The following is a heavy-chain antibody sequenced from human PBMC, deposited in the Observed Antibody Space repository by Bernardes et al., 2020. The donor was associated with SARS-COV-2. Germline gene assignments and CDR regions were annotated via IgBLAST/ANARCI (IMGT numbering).Heavy chain of an antibody. CDR3: AKILSSAWFDLRVRYFEN. J-gene: IGHJ4*02. CDR2: ISHDGGHK. Sequence: GGSLRLSCAVSGFIFSDYAMHWVRQAPGKGLEWVALISHDGGHKYYADSVRGRFTVSRDNSKNTLYLQINSLRNEDTAVYYCAKILSSAWFDLRVRYFENWGQGTLVTVSS. D-gene: IGHD6-19*01. V-gene: IGHV3-30*18. CDR1: GFIFSDYA.